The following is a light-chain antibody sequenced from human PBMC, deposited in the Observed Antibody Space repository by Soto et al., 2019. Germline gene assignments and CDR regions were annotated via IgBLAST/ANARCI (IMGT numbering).Light chain of an antibody. V-gene: IGKV3-20*01. CDR2: GAS. Sequence: IVPTAAPATRSVAPGERATLYFMAGQIVTSSRLAWYQQRPGQAPRLLVFGASSRVSGVPDRFSGSGSGTDFTLTISRLEPEDFAVYYCHHYGSSPVTFGQGTRLEIK. CDR3: HHYGSSPVT. CDR1: QIVTSSR. J-gene: IGKJ5*01.